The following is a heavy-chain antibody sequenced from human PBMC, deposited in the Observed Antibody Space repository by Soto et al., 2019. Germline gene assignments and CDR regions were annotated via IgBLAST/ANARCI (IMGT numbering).Heavy chain of an antibody. J-gene: IGHJ4*02. CDR1: GVSISSGDYY. CDR3: ARDIGTGRRPYYFDY. Sequence: SLSLACAVSGVSISSGDYYWSWIRQPPGKGLEWIGYIYYSGSTYYNPSLKSRVTISVDTSKNQFSLKLSSVTAADTAVYYCARDIGTGRRPYYFDYWGQGTPVTVSS. V-gene: IGHV4-30-4*01. CDR2: IYYSGST. D-gene: IGHD3-16*02.